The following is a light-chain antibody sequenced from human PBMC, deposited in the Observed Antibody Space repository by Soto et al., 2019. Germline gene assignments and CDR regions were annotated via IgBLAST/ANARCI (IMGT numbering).Light chain of an antibody. V-gene: IGLV2-8*01. CDR2: EVS. CDR1: SSDVGAYNY. Sequence: QSVLTQPPSASGSPGQSVTISCTGTSSDVGAYNYVSWYQQHPGKAPKLMIYEVSKRPSGVPDRFSGSKSGNTASLTVSGLQAADEADYYCSSYAGSNNEVFGGGTKVTVL. CDR3: SSYAGSNNEV. J-gene: IGLJ2*01.